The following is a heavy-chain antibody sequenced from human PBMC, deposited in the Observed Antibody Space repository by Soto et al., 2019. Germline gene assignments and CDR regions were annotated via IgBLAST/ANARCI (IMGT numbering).Heavy chain of an antibody. V-gene: IGHV4-39*01. J-gene: IGHJ6*02. Sequence: SETLSLTCTVSGGSISSSSYYWGWIRQPPGKGLEWIGSIYYSGSTYYNPSLKSRVTISVDTSKSQFSLKLSSGSRADSAVYYWASPIAGGGQFFWFGMGVWGQGTTVTVSS. CDR1: GGSISSSSYY. CDR3: ASPIAGGGQFFWFGMGV. CDR2: IYYSGST. D-gene: IGHD6-13*01.